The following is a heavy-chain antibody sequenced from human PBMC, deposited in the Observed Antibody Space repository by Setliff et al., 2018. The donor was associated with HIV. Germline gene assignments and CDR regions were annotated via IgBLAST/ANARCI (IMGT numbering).Heavy chain of an antibody. CDR2: IFYSGNA. J-gene: IGHJ4*02. V-gene: IGHV4-39*07. CDR1: GGSISSSNYY. CDR3: ARDQSDWFY. Sequence: SETLSLTCTVSGGSISSSNYYWGWIRQPPGKGREWIGSIFYSGNANYNPSLTSPVTISVDTSKSQFSLKLNSVTAADTAVYYCARDQSDWFYWGQGTLVTVSS. D-gene: IGHD3-3*01.